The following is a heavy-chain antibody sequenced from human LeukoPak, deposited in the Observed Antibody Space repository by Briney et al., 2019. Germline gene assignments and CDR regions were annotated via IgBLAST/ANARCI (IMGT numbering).Heavy chain of an antibody. CDR3: ARDVATISNWFDP. CDR2: IYSGGDT. V-gene: IGHV3-66*01. CDR1: GLTVSSNY. Sequence: GGSLRLSCAASGLTVSSNYMNWVRQAPGKGLEWVSIIYSGGDTYYADSVKGRFTISRDNAENMVYLQMNSLRAEDTAVYYCARDVATISNWFDPWGQGTLVTVSS. D-gene: IGHD5-24*01. J-gene: IGHJ5*02.